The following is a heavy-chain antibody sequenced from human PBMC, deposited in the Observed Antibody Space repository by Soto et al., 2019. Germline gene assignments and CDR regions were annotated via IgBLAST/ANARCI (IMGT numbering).Heavy chain of an antibody. J-gene: IGHJ6*02. D-gene: IGHD6-13*01. CDR2: MNTNSDDT. Sequence: VASVKVSCKTSGYTFTSYDINWVRQAPGQGLEWVGWMNTNSDDTRSAQKFRGRLTLTRDKSMRAVYMKLSNLRPDDTAVYYCAREWSAAGHFYGMDVWGQGTTVTVS. CDR3: AREWSAAGHFYGMDV. V-gene: IGHV1-8*01. CDR1: GYTFTSYD.